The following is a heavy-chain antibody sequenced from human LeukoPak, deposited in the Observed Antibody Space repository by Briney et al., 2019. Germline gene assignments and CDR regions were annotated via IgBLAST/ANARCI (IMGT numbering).Heavy chain of an antibody. V-gene: IGHV3-43D*03. CDR3: AKDPRSSNWFDP. CDR1: GFTFDDYA. Sequence: PGGSLRLSCAASGFTFDDYAMHWVRQAPGKGLEWVSLISWDGGSTYYADSVKGRFTISRDNSKNSLYLQMNSLRAEDTALYYCAKDPRSSNWFDPWGQGTLVTVSS. J-gene: IGHJ5*02. D-gene: IGHD1-14*01. CDR2: ISWDGGST.